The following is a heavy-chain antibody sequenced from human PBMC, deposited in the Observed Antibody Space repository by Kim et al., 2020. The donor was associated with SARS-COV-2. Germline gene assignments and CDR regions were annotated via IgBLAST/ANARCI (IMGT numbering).Heavy chain of an antibody. CDR2: INHSGST. CDR1: GGSFSGYY. V-gene: IGHV4-34*01. Sequence: SETLSLTCAVYGGSFSGYYWSWIRQPPGKGLEWIGEINHSGSTNYNPSLKSRVTISVDTSKNQFSLKLSSVTAADTAVYYCARGRIQLWLGYYYGMDVWG. J-gene: IGHJ6*01. D-gene: IGHD5-18*01. CDR3: ARGRIQLWLGYYYGMDV.